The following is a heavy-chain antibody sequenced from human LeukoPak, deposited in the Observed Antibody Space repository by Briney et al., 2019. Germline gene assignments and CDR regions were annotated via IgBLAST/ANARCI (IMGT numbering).Heavy chain of an antibody. CDR3: ARDPRYYDNMGY. J-gene: IGHJ4*02. Sequence: GGSLRLSCVASGFTVSSNYMSWVRQAPGKGLEWVLVIYSGGSTYYADSVKGRFTISRDTSKNTLYLQMNSLRAEDTAVYFCARDPRYYDNMGYWGQGTLVTVSS. CDR2: IYSGGST. D-gene: IGHD3-16*01. V-gene: IGHV3-53*01. CDR1: GFTVSSNY.